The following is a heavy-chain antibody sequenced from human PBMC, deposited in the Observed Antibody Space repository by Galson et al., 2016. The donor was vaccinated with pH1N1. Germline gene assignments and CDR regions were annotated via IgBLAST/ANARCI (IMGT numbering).Heavy chain of an antibody. CDR1: GYTLTSYD. CDR3: ARGPVYLYFGL. J-gene: IGHJ2*01. CDR2: MNPNNGNA. V-gene: IGHV1-8*01. Sequence: SVKVSCKASGYTLTSYDINWVRQATGQGLEWMGWMNPNNGNADYAPKFQGRVTLTRNASINTAYMEPSSLTSEDTAVYYCARGPVYLYFGLWGRGTPVIVSS.